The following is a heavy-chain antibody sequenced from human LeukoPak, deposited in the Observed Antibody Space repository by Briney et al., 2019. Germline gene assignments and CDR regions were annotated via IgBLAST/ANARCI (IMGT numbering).Heavy chain of an antibody. CDR3: ARAMRSGYDY. CDR1: GFTFSTYG. V-gene: IGHV3-48*02. J-gene: IGHJ4*02. D-gene: IGHD5-12*01. CDR2: ISSSSDSI. Sequence: GGSLRLSCAASGFTFSTYGMNWVRQAPGKRLGWVSYISSSSDSIYYADTVKGRFTISRDNAENSLYLQMNSLRDEDTAVYYCARAMRSGYDYWGQGTLVTVSS.